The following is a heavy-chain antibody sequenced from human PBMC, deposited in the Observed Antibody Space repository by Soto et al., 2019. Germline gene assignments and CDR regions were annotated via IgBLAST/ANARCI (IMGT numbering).Heavy chain of an antibody. Sequence: GASVKVSCKASGYTFTSYGISWVRQAPGQGLEWMGWISAYNGNTNYAQKLQGRVTMTTDTSTSTAYMELRSLRSDDTAVYYCARYYYSLERSSKSSIAHYYYYYGMYFWGQGSSVTVSS. CDR1: GYTFTSYG. V-gene: IGHV1-18*01. CDR2: ISAYNGNT. J-gene: IGHJ6*02. D-gene: IGHD3-22*01. CDR3: ARYYYSLERSSKSSIAHYYYYYGMYF.